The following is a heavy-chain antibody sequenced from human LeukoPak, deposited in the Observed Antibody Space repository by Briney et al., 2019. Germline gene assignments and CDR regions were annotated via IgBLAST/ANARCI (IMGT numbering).Heavy chain of an antibody. V-gene: IGHV3-30*18. J-gene: IGHJ4*02. CDR2: ISHDGGTK. Sequence: PGRSLRLSCAASGFTFNSYDMHWVRQAPGKGLEWVAVISHDGGTKYYVDSVKGRFTISRDNSKNTLYLQMNSLRAEDTAVHYCAKDHRRSGWYCPDYWGQGTLVTVSS. CDR3: AKDHRRSGWYCPDY. D-gene: IGHD6-19*01. CDR1: GFTFNSYD.